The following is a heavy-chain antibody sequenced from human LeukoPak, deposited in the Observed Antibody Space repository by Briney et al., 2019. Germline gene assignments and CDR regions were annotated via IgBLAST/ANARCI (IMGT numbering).Heavy chain of an antibody. CDR3: ARLALQEVGATQTYYLDY. V-gene: IGHV4-39*07. J-gene: IGHJ4*02. Sequence: SETLSLTCTVSGGSISSSSYYWGWIRQPPGKGLEWIGSIYYSGSTYYNPSLKSRVTISVDTSKIQFSLKLSSVTAADTAVYYCARLALQEVGATQTYYLDYWGQGTLVTVSS. CDR2: IYYSGST. D-gene: IGHD1-26*01. CDR1: GGSISSSSYY.